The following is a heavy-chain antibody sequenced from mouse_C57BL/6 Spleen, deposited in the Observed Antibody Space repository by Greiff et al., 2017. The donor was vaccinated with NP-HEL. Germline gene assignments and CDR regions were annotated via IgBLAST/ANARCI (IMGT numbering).Heavy chain of an antibody. Sequence: EVKLVESGGGLVKPGGSLKLSCAASGFTFSDYGMHWVRQAPEKGLEWVAYISSGSSTIYYADTVKGRFTISRENAKNTLFPQMTSLRSEDTAMYYCAEAIADYWGQGTTLTVSS. CDR1: GFTFSDYG. D-gene: IGHD1-1*01. CDR3: AEAIADY. V-gene: IGHV5-17*01. CDR2: ISSGSSTI. J-gene: IGHJ2*01.